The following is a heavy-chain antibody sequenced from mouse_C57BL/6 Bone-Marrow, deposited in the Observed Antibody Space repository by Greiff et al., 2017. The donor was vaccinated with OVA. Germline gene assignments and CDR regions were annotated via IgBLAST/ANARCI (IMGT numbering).Heavy chain of an antibody. CDR3: SRRGLRTLFAY. CDR1: GFTFSSYG. V-gene: IGHV5-6*02. Sequence: EVMLVESGGDLVKPGGSLKLSCAASGFTFSSYGMSWVRQTPDTRLEWVATISSGGSYTYYPDSVKGRFTISRDNAKNTLYLQMSSLKSEDTAMYYCSRRGLRTLFAYWGQGTLVTVSA. J-gene: IGHJ3*01. CDR2: ISSGGSYT. D-gene: IGHD1-1*01.